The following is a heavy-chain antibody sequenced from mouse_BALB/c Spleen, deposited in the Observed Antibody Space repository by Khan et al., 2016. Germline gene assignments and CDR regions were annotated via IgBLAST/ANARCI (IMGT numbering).Heavy chain of an antibody. J-gene: IGHJ3*01. Sequence: VQLQQSGAELVKPGASVKLSCTASGFNIKDTYMHWMIQRPEQGLEWIGRIDPANDNTKYDPKFQGKATITADTSSNTAYLQLSSLTSEDTDVXYCARAYYDSWFAYWGQGTLVTVSA. CDR1: GFNIKDTY. V-gene: IGHV14-3*02. CDR2: IDPANDNT. D-gene: IGHD2-4*01. CDR3: ARAYYDSWFAY.